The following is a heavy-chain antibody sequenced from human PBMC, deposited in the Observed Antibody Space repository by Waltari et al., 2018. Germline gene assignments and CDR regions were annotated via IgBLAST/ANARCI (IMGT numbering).Heavy chain of an antibody. Sequence: QVQLLESGGGVVQPGGSLRLSCAASGFTFSSYGMHWVRQAPGKGLEWVAFIRYDGSNKYYADSVKGRFNISRDNYKNTLYLQMNSLRAEDAAVYYCAKDRRSGYYVGDYWGQGTLVTVSS. CDR2: IRYDGSNK. CDR1: GFTFSSYG. V-gene: IGHV3-30*02. CDR3: AKDRRSGYYVGDY. J-gene: IGHJ4*02. D-gene: IGHD3-3*01.